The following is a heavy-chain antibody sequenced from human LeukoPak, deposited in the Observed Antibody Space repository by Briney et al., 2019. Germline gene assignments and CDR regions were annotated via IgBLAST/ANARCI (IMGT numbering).Heavy chain of an antibody. CDR2: IYHSGST. CDR3: AGSAAMTNFDY. D-gene: IGHD2-2*01. J-gene: IGHJ4*02. CDR1: GYSISSGYY. Sequence: PSETLSLTCAVSGYSISSGYYWGWIRQPPGKGLEWIGSIYHSGSTYYNPSLKSRVTISVDTSKNQFSLKQSSVTAADTAVYYCAGSAAMTNFDYWGQGTLVTVSS. V-gene: IGHV4-38-2*01.